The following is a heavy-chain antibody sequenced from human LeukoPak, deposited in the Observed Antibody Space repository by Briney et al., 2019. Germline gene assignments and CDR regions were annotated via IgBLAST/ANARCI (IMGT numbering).Heavy chain of an antibody. J-gene: IGHJ4*02. D-gene: IGHD2-15*01. CDR3: ARGGGPVVPFDY. CDR2: INHSGST. V-gene: IGHV4-34*01. CDR1: GGSFSGYY. Sequence: SSETLSLTCAVYGGSFSGYYWSWIRQPPGKGLEWIGEINHSGSTNYNPSLKSRVTISVDTSKNQFSLKLSSVTAADTAVYYCARGGGPVVPFDYWGQGTLVTVSS.